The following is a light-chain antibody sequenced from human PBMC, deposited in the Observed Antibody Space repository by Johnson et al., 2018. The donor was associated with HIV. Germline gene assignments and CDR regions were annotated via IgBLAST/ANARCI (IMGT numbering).Light chain of an antibody. CDR3: GTWDSSLSAGL. CDR2: DNN. CDR1: SSNIGNNY. J-gene: IGLJ1*01. V-gene: IGLV1-51*01. Sequence: QSVLTQPPSVSAAPGQKVTISCSGSSSNIGNNYVSWYQQLPGTAPKFLIYDNNKRPSGIPDRFSGSKSGTSATLGITGLQTGDEADYYCGTWDSSLSAGLFGTGTKVTVL.